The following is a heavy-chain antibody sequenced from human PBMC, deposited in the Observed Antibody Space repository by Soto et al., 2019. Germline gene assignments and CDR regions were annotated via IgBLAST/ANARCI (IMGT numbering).Heavy chain of an antibody. CDR3: AKNIGCYLLYGGYYYGMEV. J-gene: IGHJ6*02. CDR2: ISYDGSNK. V-gene: IGHV3-30*18. D-gene: IGHD3-16*02. CDR1: GFTFSSYG. Sequence: WGSLRLSCAASGFTFSSYGMHWVRQAPGKGLEWVAVISYDGSNKYYADSVKGRFTISRDNSKNTLYLQRNSRRAEDMAVYYCAKNIGCYLLYGGYYYGMEVWGPGTTVTVSS.